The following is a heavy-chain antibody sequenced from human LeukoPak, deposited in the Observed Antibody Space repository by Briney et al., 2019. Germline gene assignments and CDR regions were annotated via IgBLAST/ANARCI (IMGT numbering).Heavy chain of an antibody. Sequence: GRSLRLSCTASKFTFSNYGMQWVRQAPGKGLEWVAVVSSDGGTKYYADSVKGRFTISRDNSKNTLYLQMNSLRAEDTAVYYCAKTEVAGPILGDYWGQGTLVTVSS. CDR2: VSSDGGTK. J-gene: IGHJ4*02. CDR3: AKTEVAGPILGDY. CDR1: KFTFSNYG. D-gene: IGHD6-19*01. V-gene: IGHV3-30*18.